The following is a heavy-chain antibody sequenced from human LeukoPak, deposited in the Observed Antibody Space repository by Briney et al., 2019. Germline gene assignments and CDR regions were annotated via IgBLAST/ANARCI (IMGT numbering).Heavy chain of an antibody. J-gene: IGHJ4*02. CDR3: ARVPHYYDSSGQIDY. D-gene: IGHD3-22*01. Sequence: GASVKVSCKASGYTFTGYYMPWVRQAPGQGLEWMGWINPNSGGTNYAQKFQGRVTMTRDTSISTAYMELSRLRSDDTAVYYCARVPHYYDSSGQIDYWGQGTLVTVSS. CDR2: INPNSGGT. V-gene: IGHV1-2*02. CDR1: GYTFTGYY.